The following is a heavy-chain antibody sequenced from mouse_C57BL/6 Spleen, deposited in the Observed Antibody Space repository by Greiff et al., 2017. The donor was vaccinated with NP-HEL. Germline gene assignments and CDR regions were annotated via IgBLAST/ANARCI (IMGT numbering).Heavy chain of an antibody. V-gene: IGHV1-59*01. CDR2: IVPSDSYT. CDR3: ARRAGGPAWVAY. J-gene: IGHJ3*01. CDR1: GYTFTSYW. D-gene: IGHD3-1*01. Sequence: QVQLQQPGAELVRPGNSVSLSCKASGYTFTSYWLHWVKQRLGQGLEWIGVIVPSDSYTNYNQKFKGKATLTVDTSSSTAYMQLSSLTSEDSAVYYCARRAGGPAWVAYWGQGTLVTVSA.